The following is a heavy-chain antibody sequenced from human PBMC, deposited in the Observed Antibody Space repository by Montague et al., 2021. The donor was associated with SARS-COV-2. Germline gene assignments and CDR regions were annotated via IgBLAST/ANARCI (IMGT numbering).Heavy chain of an antibody. CDR2: ISHSGGT. Sequence: SETLSLTCAVSGGSISSGTWWTWVRQPPGKGLEWIGEISHSGGTNYNPSHKSRVTISVDKSKNQFSLNLNSVTAADTAVYYCARLSSDIGGYFWFDPWGQGTLVSVSS. D-gene: IGHD1-26*01. CDR3: ARLSSDIGGYFWFDP. CDR1: GGSISSGTW. J-gene: IGHJ5*02. V-gene: IGHV4-4*02.